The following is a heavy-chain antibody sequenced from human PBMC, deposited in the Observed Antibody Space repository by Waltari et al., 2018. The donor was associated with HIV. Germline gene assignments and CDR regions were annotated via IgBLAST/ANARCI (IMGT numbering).Heavy chain of an antibody. CDR3: ARALDYYESGSFPLWFFDV. V-gene: IGHV4-61*02. CDR1: SRPITSGHDY. CDR2: VYTSGST. Sequence: QVQPQESGPGLVKPSQTLSLTCTCSSRPITSGHDYWRWIRQPAGKGLEWIGRVYTSGSTNYNPSLKNRVTISIDTSRNQFSLRLSSVAAADTAVYYCARALDYYESGSFPLWFFDVWGRGTLVTVSS. J-gene: IGHJ2*01. D-gene: IGHD3-10*01.